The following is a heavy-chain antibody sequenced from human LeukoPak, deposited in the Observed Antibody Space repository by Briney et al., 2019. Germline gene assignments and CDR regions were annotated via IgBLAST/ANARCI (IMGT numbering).Heavy chain of an antibody. D-gene: IGHD6-6*01. CDR3: ASTHSSGKSDY. CDR2: IHYSGTT. V-gene: IGHV4-59*01. J-gene: IGHJ4*02. CDR1: GGAINDYY. Sequence: SETLSLTCTVFGGAINDYYWSWIRQPPGKGLEWIAYIHYSGTTNYNPSLKSRVTISLDTSKNQFSLKLSSVTAADTAVYYCASTHSSGKSDYWGQGTLVTVSS.